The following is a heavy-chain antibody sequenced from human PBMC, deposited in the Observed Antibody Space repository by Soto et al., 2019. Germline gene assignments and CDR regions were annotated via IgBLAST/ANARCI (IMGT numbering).Heavy chain of an antibody. J-gene: IGHJ3*02. D-gene: IGHD3-16*02. CDR2: IYYSENT. V-gene: IGHV4-30-4*02. Sequence: PSDPLSPTCSISGVSNRRAGCPRHWVSLRPGKLLEWIGYIYYSENTYSNPSLKSRVAISGDTSKNQFSLKLSSVTAADTAVYYCANLDMITFGGVIGPKDEFDIGGPGIMVTVS. CDR1: GVSNRRAGCP. CDR3: ANLDMITFGGVIGPKDEFDI.